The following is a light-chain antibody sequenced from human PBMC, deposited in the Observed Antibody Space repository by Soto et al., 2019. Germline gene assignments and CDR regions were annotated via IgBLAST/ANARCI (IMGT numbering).Light chain of an antibody. V-gene: IGKV1-5*01. Sequence: DIPTNQSPSNPSPPFGDRVTVTFRASQRISTWLAWYQQKPGKAPKLLVTDASSLESGVPSRLSGSGSGTEFTLTISSLQPDDFATYYCQQYNSYSTWTFGQGTKVDIK. CDR2: DAS. CDR3: QQYNSYSTWT. CDR1: QRISTW. J-gene: IGKJ1*01.